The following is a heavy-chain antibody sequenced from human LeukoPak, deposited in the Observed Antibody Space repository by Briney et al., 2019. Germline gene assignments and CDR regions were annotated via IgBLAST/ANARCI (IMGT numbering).Heavy chain of an antibody. D-gene: IGHD2-2*01. CDR2: IYYSGST. Sequence: SETLSLTCTVSGGSISSSSYYWVWIRQPPGKGLEWIGTIYYSGSTYYNPSLKSRVTISVDTSKNQFSLKLSSVTAADTAVYYCAREVDAAAAYNWFDPWGQGTLVTVSS. CDR3: AREVDAAAAYNWFDP. V-gene: IGHV4-39*07. J-gene: IGHJ5*02. CDR1: GGSISSSSYY.